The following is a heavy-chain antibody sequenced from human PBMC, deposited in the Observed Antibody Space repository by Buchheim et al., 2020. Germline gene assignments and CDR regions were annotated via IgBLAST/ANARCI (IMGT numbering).Heavy chain of an antibody. Sequence: QVQLQQWGAGLLKPSETLSLTCAVYGGSFSGYYWSWIRQPPGKGLEWIGEINHSGSTNYSPSLKSRVTISVDTSKNQFSLKLSFVTAADTAVYYCARGGRYDYYYYGMNVWAQGT. CDR2: INHSGST. V-gene: IGHV4-34*01. CDR3: ARGGRYDYYYYGMNV. CDR1: GGSFSGYY. D-gene: IGHD3-16*01. J-gene: IGHJ6*02.